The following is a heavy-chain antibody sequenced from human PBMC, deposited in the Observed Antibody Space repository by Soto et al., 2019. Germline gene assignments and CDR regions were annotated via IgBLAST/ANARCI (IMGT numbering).Heavy chain of an antibody. V-gene: IGHV3-53*01. CDR2: IYSGGST. CDR1: GFTVSSNY. D-gene: IGHD3-22*01. Sequence: PGGSLRLSCAASGFTVSSNYMSWVRQAPGKGLEWVSVIYSGGSTYYADSVKGRFTISRDNSKNTLYLQMNSLRAEDTAVYYCARDTAYYYDSSGGSCQYDAFAIRGQGTMVTVS. CDR3: ARDTAYYYDSSGGSCQYDAFAI. J-gene: IGHJ3*02.